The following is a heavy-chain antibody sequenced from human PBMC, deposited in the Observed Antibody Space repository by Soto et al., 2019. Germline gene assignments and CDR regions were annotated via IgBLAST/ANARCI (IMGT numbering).Heavy chain of an antibody. J-gene: IGHJ5*02. V-gene: IGHV4-30-2*01. CDR3: ARGGRGDRPRNWFDP. Sequence: SETLSLTCAVSGGSISSGGYSWSWIRQPPGKGLEWIGYIYHSGSTYYNPSLKSRVTISVDRSKNQFSLKLSSVTAADTAVYYCARGGRGDRPRNWFDPWGQGTLVTVSS. CDR1: GGSISSGGYS. CDR2: IYHSGST. D-gene: IGHD2-21*02.